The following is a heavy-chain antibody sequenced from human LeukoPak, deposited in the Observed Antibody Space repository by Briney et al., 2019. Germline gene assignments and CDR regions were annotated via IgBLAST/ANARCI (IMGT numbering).Heavy chain of an antibody. V-gene: IGHV1-69*13. D-gene: IGHD2-21*02. CDR3: ARGGSRVVTYGNFDY. CDR2: IIPIFGTA. J-gene: IGHJ4*02. Sequence: SVKVSCKASGGTFSSYAISWVRQAPGQGLEWMGGIIPIFGTANYAQKFQGRVTITADESTSTAYMELSSLRSEDTAVYYCARGGSRVVTYGNFDYWGQGTLVTVSS. CDR1: GGTFSSYA.